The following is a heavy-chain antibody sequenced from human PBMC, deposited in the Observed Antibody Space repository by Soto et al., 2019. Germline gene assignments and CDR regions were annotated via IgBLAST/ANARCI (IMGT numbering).Heavy chain of an antibody. CDR2: IDPSGSYT. CDR1: GYSFTSYW. Sequence: GESLKISCKGSGYSFTSYWIGWVRQMPGKGLEWMGRIDPSGSYTNYSPSFQGHVTISADKSISTAYLQWSSLKASDTAMYYCARLPHSDFWSGYSYYFDYWGQGTLVTVSS. V-gene: IGHV5-10-1*01. CDR3: ARLPHSDFWSGYSYYFDY. J-gene: IGHJ4*02. D-gene: IGHD3-3*01.